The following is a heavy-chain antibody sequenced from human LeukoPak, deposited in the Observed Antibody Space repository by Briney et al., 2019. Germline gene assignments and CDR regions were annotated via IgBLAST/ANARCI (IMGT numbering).Heavy chain of an antibody. V-gene: IGHV5-51*01. CDR2: ISPSDSDA. Sequence: AESLELSCKASGYTFTNHWIGWVRQMPGQGLEWMGIISPSDSDASYSPSFQGQVTISVDKSIYTAYLQWSSLKASDTAMYYCARRGCSATSCSPYYFASWGQGTLVTVSS. CDR1: GYTFTNHW. CDR3: ARRGCSATSCSPYYFAS. J-gene: IGHJ4*02. D-gene: IGHD2-2*01.